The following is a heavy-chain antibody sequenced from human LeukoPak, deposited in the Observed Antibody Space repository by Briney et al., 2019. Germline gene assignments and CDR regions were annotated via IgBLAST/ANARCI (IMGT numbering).Heavy chain of an antibody. CDR1: GGSISSGDYY. Sequence: SQTLSLTCTVSGGSISSGDYYWSWIRQPPGKGLEWIGYIYYSGSTYYNPSLKSRVTISVDTSKNQFSLKLSSMTAADTAVYYCARVRLYGSGYFDYWGQGTLDTVSS. V-gene: IGHV4-30-4*08. J-gene: IGHJ4*02. CDR3: ARVRLYGSGYFDY. CDR2: IYYSGST. D-gene: IGHD3-10*01.